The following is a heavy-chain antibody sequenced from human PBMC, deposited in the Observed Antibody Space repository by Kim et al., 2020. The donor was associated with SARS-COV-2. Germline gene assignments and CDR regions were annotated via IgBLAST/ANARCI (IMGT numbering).Heavy chain of an antibody. J-gene: IGHJ4*02. CDR1: GFTFSSYW. V-gene: IGHV3-7*01. D-gene: IGHD2-2*01. CDR2: IKQDGSEK. Sequence: GGSLRLSCAASGFTFSSYWMSWVRQAPGKGLEWVANIKQDGSEKYYVDSVKGRFTISRDNAKNSLYLQMNSLRAEDTAVYYCARDEGGRGVQWEVIVVVPAASVGLDYWGQGTLVTVSS. CDR3: ARDEGGRGVQWEVIVVVPAASVGLDY.